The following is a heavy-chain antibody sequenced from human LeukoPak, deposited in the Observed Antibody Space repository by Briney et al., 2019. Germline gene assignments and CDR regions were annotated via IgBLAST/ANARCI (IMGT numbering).Heavy chain of an antibody. D-gene: IGHD6-13*01. V-gene: IGHV3-74*01. CDR1: GFTFSSYW. Sequence: GGSLRLSCAASGFTFSSYWMNWVRQAPGKGLVWVSRIASDGSSTTYADSVKGRFSISRDNDKNTLYLQMKSLRAEDTAVYYCAREAGGRELEWGQGTLVTVSS. J-gene: IGHJ4*02. CDR2: IASDGSST. CDR3: AREAGGRELE.